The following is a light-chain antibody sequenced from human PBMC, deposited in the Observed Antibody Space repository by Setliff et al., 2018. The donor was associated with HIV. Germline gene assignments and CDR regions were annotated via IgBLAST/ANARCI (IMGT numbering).Light chain of an antibody. CDR1: STDIGAYNY. CDR3: SSYGGNNNYV. CDR2: EVT. V-gene: IGLV2-8*01. Sequence: QSALAQPPSASGSPGQSVTISCTGTSTDIGAYNYVSWYQQHPGKAPKLIISEVTKRPSGVPDRFSGSKSGNTASLTVSGLQAEDEADYYCSSYGGNNNYVFGTGTKVTV. J-gene: IGLJ1*01.